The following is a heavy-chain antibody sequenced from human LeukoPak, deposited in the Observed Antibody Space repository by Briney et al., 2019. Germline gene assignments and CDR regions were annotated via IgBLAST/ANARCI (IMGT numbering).Heavy chain of an antibody. CDR2: INPSGGST. CDR1: GYTFTGYY. Sequence: ASVKVSCKASGYTFTGYYMHWVRQAPGQGLEWMGIINPSGGSTSYAQKFQGRVTMTRDTSTSTVYMELSSLRSEDTAVYYCARDYYDSSGPMRHLGGYYYYYYMDVWGKGTTVTISS. D-gene: IGHD3-22*01. J-gene: IGHJ6*03. V-gene: IGHV1-46*01. CDR3: ARDYYDSSGPMRHLGGYYYYYYMDV.